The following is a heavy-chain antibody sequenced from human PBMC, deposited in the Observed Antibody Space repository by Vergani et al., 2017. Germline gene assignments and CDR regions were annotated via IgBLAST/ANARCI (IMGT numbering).Heavy chain of an antibody. Sequence: QVQLVQSGAEVKKPGSSVKVSCKASGGTFSSYAISWVRQAPGQGLEWMGGIIPIFGTANYAQKFQGRVTITADESTSTAYMELSSLGSEDTAVYYCARDRGGVVRGGPAAKASYYYYYMDVWGKGTTVTVSS. V-gene: IGHV1-69*01. CDR3: ARDRGGVVRGGPAAKASYYYYYMDV. CDR1: GGTFSSYA. D-gene: IGHD2-2*01. CDR2: IIPIFGTA. J-gene: IGHJ6*03.